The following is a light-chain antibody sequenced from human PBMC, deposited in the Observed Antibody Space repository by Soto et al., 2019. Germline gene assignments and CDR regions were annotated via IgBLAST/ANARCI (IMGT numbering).Light chain of an antibody. CDR2: DAT. CDR3: LLFFSGAAV. CDR1: TGAVTSYHY. V-gene: IGLV7-46*01. J-gene: IGLJ6*01. Sequence: QAVVTQDRSLTVWAGGTVTLACGSSTGAVTSYHYRHWVNQRPGQAPRTLIYDATDKPAWTPDRFSGSLLGDKGAVTLSGAQPEDEAEYYCLLFFSGAAVFGLGT.